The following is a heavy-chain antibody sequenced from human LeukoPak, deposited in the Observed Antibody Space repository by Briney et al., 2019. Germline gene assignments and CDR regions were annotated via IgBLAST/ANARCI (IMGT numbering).Heavy chain of an antibody. J-gene: IGHJ2*01. V-gene: IGHV3-13*01. CDR2: IRTTGDT. CDR3: ARGVSYYYDNSGHPGWYFDL. D-gene: IGHD3-22*01. Sequence: HPGGSLRLSCAVSGFTFNYYDMHWFRQAPGKRLDWVSAIRTTGDTHYPDSVKGRFAMSREDAKNSVHLQMNTLRAGDTAVYYCARGVSYYYDNSGHPGWYFDLWGRGTLVTVSS. CDR1: GFTFNYYD.